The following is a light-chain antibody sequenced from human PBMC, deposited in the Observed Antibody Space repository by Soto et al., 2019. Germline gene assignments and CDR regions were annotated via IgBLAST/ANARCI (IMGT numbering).Light chain of an antibody. CDR3: QVWDPSTDHPYV. Sequence: SYELTQPSSVSVAPGQTATISCGGNNIGRKNVHWYMMRPGQAPVLVIYRDAKRPSGIPERVSGSKSGNTATLIISRVEAGDEADYYCQVWDPSTDHPYVFGTGTKVTVL. V-gene: IGLV3-21*04. CDR1: NIGRKN. J-gene: IGLJ1*01. CDR2: RDA.